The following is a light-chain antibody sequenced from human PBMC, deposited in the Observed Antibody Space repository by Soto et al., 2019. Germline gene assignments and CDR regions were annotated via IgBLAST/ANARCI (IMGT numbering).Light chain of an antibody. CDR2: DTS. V-gene: IGKV3-11*01. Sequence: EIVLTQSPATLSLSPGDRATLSCRASQSFSTYLAWYQQKPGQPPRLLIYDTSNRATGIPGRFSGSGSGTDFTLTISMLEPEDFAVYFCQQRTNWLNSFGQGTRLEIK. CDR1: QSFSTY. CDR3: QQRTNWLNS. J-gene: IGKJ5*01.